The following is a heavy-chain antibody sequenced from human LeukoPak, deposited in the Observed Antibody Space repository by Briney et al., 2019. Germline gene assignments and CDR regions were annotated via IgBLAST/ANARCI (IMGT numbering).Heavy chain of an antibody. Sequence: GGSLRLSCAASGFPFSSHWLSWFRQSPGKGLEWVAHINQDGSEKSYVDSVKGRFTIPRDNARNSQWLQMNSLRAEDTAVYYCARGPGRGNAFDFWGQGTMVTVSS. J-gene: IGHJ3*01. CDR1: GFPFSSHW. CDR2: INQDGSEK. V-gene: IGHV3-7*01. CDR3: ARGPGRGNAFDF. D-gene: IGHD1-26*01.